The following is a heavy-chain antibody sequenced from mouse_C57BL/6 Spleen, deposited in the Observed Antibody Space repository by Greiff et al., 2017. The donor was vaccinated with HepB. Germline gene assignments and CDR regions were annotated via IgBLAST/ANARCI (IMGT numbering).Heavy chain of an antibody. CDR1: GFTFNTYA. J-gene: IGHJ1*03. Sequence: EVKLMESGGGLVQPKGSLKLSCAASGFTFNTYAMHWVRQAPGKGLEWVDRIRSKSSNYATYYADAVKDRFTISRDDSQSMLYLQMNNLKTEDTAMYYCVRDGRDSYFDVWGTGTTVTVSS. CDR2: IRSKSSNYAT. D-gene: IGHD4-1*01. CDR3: VRDGRDSYFDV. V-gene: IGHV10-3*01.